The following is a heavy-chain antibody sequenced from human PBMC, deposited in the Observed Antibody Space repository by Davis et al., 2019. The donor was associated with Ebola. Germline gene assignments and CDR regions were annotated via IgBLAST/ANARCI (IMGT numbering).Heavy chain of an antibody. D-gene: IGHD3-16*01. CDR3: AKDLGQRRAPLDY. V-gene: IGHV3-23*01. CDR2: ISGSGGST. Sequence: PGGSLRLSCAASGFTVSSNYMSWVRQAPGKGLEWVSVISGSGGSTYYADSVKGRFTISRDNSKNTLYLQMNSLRAEDTAVYYCAKDLGQRRAPLDYWGQGTLVTVSS. CDR1: GFTVSSNY. J-gene: IGHJ4*02.